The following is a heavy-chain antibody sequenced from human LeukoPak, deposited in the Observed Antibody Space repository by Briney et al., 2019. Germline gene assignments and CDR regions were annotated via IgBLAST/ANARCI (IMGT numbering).Heavy chain of an antibody. Sequence: GGSLRLSCAASGFTFSSYAMHWVRQAPGKGLEYVSAISSNGGSTYYADSVKGRFTISRDNSKNTLYLQMSGLRAEDTAVYYCVKDFGGYCSSTSCYWHDAFDIWGQGTMVTVSS. V-gene: IGHV3-64D*06. CDR2: ISSNGGST. CDR3: VKDFGGYCSSTSCYWHDAFDI. J-gene: IGHJ3*02. D-gene: IGHD2-2*01. CDR1: GFTFSSYA.